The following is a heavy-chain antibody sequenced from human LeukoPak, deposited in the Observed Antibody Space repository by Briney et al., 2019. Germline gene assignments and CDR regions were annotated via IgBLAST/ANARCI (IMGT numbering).Heavy chain of an antibody. D-gene: IGHD4-17*01. V-gene: IGHV1-69*04. CDR3: ARGRGGYSDLNPVGY. CDR1: GGTFSSYA. Sequence: SVNVSCKASGGTFSSYAISWVRQAPGQGLEWMGRIIPILGIANYAQKFQGRVTITADKSTSTAYMELSSLRSEDTAVYYCARGRGGYSDLNPVGYWGQGTLVTVSS. CDR2: IIPILGIA. J-gene: IGHJ4*02.